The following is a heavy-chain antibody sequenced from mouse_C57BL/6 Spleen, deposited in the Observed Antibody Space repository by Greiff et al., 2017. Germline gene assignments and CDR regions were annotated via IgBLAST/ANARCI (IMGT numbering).Heavy chain of an antibody. CDR1: GYTFTSYW. Sequence: QVQLQQPGAELVMPGASVKLSCKASGYTFTSYWMHWVKQRPGQGLEWIGEIEPSDSYTNYNQKFKGKSTLTVDKSSSTAYMQLSSLTSEDSAVYYCARSGIYYGSSYGYFDYWGQGTTLTVSS. D-gene: IGHD1-1*01. CDR2: IEPSDSYT. CDR3: ARSGIYYGSSYGYFDY. V-gene: IGHV1-69*01. J-gene: IGHJ2*01.